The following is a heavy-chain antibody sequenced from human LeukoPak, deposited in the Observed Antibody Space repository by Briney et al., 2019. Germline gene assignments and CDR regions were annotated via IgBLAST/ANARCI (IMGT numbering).Heavy chain of an antibody. CDR2: FDPEDGET. J-gene: IGHJ3*02. Sequence: ASVKVSCKVSGYTLTELSMHWVRQAPGKGLGWMGGFDPEDGETIYAQKFQGRVTMTEDTSTDTAYMELSSLRSEDTAVYYCATGGSYDSSGFGAFDIWGQGTMVTVSS. D-gene: IGHD3-22*01. CDR3: ATGGSYDSSGFGAFDI. V-gene: IGHV1-24*01. CDR1: GYTLTELS.